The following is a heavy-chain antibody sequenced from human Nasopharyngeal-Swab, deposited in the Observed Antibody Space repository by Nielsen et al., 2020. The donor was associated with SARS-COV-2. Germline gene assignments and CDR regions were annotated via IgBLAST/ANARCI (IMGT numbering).Heavy chain of an antibody. CDR3: ARDMGSGSYFSY. CDR1: GFTFSSYS. Sequence: GGSLRLSCAASGFTFSSYSMNWVRQAPGKGLEWVSYISSSSSTIYYADSVKGRFTISRDNAKNSLYLQMDSLRAEDTAVYYCARDMGSGSYFSYWGQGTLVSLL. J-gene: IGHJ4*02. V-gene: IGHV3-48*01. CDR2: ISSSSSTI. D-gene: IGHD1-26*01.